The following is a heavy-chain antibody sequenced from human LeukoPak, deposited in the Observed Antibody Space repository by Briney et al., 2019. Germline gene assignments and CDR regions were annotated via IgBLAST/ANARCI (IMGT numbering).Heavy chain of an antibody. D-gene: IGHD2-21*02. CDR3: AGEKAPYCGGDCDAFDI. CDR2: ISGSGGST. CDR1: GFTFSSYA. J-gene: IGHJ3*02. V-gene: IGHV3-23*01. Sequence: GGSLRLSCAASGFTFSSYAMSWVRQAPGKGLEWVSAISGSGGSTYYADSVKGRFTISRDNSKNTLYLQMNSLRAEDTAVYYCAGEKAPYCGGDCDAFDIWGQGTMVTVSS.